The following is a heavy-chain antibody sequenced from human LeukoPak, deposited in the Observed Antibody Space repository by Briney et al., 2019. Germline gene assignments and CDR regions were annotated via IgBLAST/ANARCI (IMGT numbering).Heavy chain of an antibody. CDR1: GFTFSIYC. Sequence: GGPLRLSCAASGFTFSIYCMHWVPQAPGKGRMCVSRINTDGSSTIYAHSVKGRFTISRDNAKNTLYLQRNSLRAEDTAVYYCARVGYSYGYGFDAFDIWGQGTMVTVSS. CDR2: INTDGSST. V-gene: IGHV3-74*01. J-gene: IGHJ3*02. D-gene: IGHD5-18*01. CDR3: ARVGYSYGYGFDAFDI.